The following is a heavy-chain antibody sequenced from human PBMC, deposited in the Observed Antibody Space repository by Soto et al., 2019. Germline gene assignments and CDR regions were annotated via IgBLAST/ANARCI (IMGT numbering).Heavy chain of an antibody. D-gene: IGHD3-22*01. CDR2: IIPIFGTA. J-gene: IGHJ4*02. CDR1: GGTFSSYA. CDR3: ARDNYDSSGYGPSFDY. V-gene: IGHV1-69*13. Sequence: GASVKVSCKASGGTFSSYAISWVRQAPGQGLEWMGGIIPIFGTANYAQKFQGRVTITADESTSTAYMELSSLRSEDTAVYYCARDNYDSSGYGPSFDYWGQGTLVTVSS.